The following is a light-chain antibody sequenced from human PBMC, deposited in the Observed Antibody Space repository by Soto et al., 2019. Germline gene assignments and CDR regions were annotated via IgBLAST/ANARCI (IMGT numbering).Light chain of an antibody. CDR2: DAS. Sequence: EIVMTQSPATLSVSPGERATLSCRASQSVSSDLAWYHQKPGQAPRLLIYDASNRASGIPARFSGSGSGTDFTLTISSLEPEDFAVYYCQQRSTGPPLTFGGGTKVEIK. CDR3: QQRSTGPPLT. J-gene: IGKJ4*01. V-gene: IGKV3-11*01. CDR1: QSVSSD.